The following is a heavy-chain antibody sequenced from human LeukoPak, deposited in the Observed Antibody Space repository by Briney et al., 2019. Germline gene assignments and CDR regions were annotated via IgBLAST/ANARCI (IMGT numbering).Heavy chain of an antibody. CDR1: GFTFSSYA. V-gene: IGHV3-9*01. CDR2: ISWNSGSI. J-gene: IGHJ6*02. CDR3: AKDMGRGYSYGYYYYYGMDV. Sequence: GGSLRLSCAASGFTFSSYAMSWVRQAPGKGLEWVSGISWNSGSIGYADSVKGRFTISRDNAKNSLYLQMNSLRAEDTALYYCAKDMGRGYSYGYYYYYGMDVWGQGTTVTVSS. D-gene: IGHD5-18*01.